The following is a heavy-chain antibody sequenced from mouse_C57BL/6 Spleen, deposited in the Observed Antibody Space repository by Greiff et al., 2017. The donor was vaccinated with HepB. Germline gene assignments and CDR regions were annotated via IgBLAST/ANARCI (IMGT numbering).Heavy chain of an antibody. J-gene: IGHJ2*01. Sequence: QVQLKQSGAELVRPGASVKLSCKASGYTFTDYYINWVKQRPGQGLEWIARIYPGSGNTYYNEKFKGKATLTAEKSSSTAYMQLSSLTSEDSAVYFCARGRPDFDYWGQGTTLTVSS. CDR3: ARGRPDFDY. CDR2: IYPGSGNT. CDR1: GYTFTDYY. V-gene: IGHV1-76*01.